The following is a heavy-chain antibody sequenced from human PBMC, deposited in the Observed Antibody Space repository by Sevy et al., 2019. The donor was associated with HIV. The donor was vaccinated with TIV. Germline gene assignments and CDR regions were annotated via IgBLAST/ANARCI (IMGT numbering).Heavy chain of an antibody. CDR2: IKQDGSEK. Sequence: GGSLRLSCAASGFTFSSYWMSWVRQAPGKGLEWVANIKQDGSEKYYVDSVKGRFTISRDNAKNSLYLQMNSLRAEDRAVYYCARGGYGSGSYYMSGMDVWGQGTTVTVSS. J-gene: IGHJ6*02. D-gene: IGHD3-10*01. CDR3: ARGGYGSGSYYMSGMDV. CDR1: GFTFSSYW. V-gene: IGHV3-7*04.